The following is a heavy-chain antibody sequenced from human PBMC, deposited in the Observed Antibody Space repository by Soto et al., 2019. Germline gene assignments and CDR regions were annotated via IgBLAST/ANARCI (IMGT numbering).Heavy chain of an antibody. CDR2: MNEDGRTT. CDR3: ARDLSGRADV. J-gene: IGHJ6*02. V-gene: IGHV3-74*01. D-gene: IGHD3-10*01. CDR1: EFTFSSYW. Sequence: PGGSLRLSCVDSEFTFSSYWMHWVRQVPGKGLVWVSRMNEDGRTTDYADSVKGRFTITRDNARNTLYLQMNSLRAADPAVYYCARDLSGRADVWGQGTTVTVSS.